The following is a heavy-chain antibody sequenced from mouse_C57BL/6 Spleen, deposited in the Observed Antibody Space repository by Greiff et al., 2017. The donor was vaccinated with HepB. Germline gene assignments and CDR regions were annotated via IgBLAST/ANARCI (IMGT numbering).Heavy chain of an antibody. Sequence: VQLQQPGAELVMPGASVKLSCKASGYTFTSYWMHWVKQRPGQGLEWIGEIDPSDSYTNYNQKFKGKSTLTVDKSSSTAYMQLSSLTSEDSAVYYCARHSYYAMDYWGQGTSVTVSS. J-gene: IGHJ4*01. CDR2: IDPSDSYT. V-gene: IGHV1-69*01. CDR3: ARHSYYAMDY. CDR1: GYTFTSYW.